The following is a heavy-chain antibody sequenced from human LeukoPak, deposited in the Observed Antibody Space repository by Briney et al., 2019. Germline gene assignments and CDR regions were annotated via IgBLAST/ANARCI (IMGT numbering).Heavy chain of an antibody. CDR1: GFTFSNYW. D-gene: IGHD3-3*01. CDR2: IKQDGSET. V-gene: IGHV3-7*01. CDR3: ARDFWGAHRVDYFDY. J-gene: IGHJ4*02. Sequence: PRGGLRLSCAASGFTFSNYWMSWVRRAPGKGLEWVANIKQDGSETYYVDSVRGRFTISRDNAKKSLYLQMNSLRAEDTAVYYCARDFWGAHRVDYFDYWGQGTLVTVSS.